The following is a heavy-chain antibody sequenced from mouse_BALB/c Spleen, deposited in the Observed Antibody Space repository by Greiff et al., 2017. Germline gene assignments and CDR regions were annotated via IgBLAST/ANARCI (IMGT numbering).Heavy chain of an antibody. Sequence: EVKLVESGGDLVKPGGSLKLSCAASGFTFSSYGMSWVRQTPDKRLEWVATISSGGSYTYYPDSVKGRFTISRDNAKNTLYLQMSSLKSEDTAMYYCARLADYWGQGTTLTVSS. J-gene: IGHJ2*01. CDR1: GFTFSSYG. CDR3: ARLADY. V-gene: IGHV5-6*01. CDR2: ISSGGSYT.